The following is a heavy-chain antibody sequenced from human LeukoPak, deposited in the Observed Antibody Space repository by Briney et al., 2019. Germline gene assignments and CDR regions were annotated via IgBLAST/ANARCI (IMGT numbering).Heavy chain of an antibody. Sequence: ASVKVSCKASGYTFTSYGISWVRQAPGQGLEWMGWISAYNGNTNYAQKLQGRVTMTTDTSTSTAYMELRSLRSDDTAVYYCARDQVPIAVARGPMMGAFDIWGQGTMVTVSS. J-gene: IGHJ3*02. CDR3: ARDQVPIAVARGPMMGAFDI. V-gene: IGHV1-18*01. D-gene: IGHD6-19*01. CDR2: ISAYNGNT. CDR1: GYTFTSYG.